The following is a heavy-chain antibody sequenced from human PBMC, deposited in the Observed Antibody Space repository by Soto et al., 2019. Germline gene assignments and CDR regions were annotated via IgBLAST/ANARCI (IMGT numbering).Heavy chain of an antibody. CDR1: GFTFSSYG. CDR3: AKSVYNWNDGFFDY. D-gene: IGHD1-1*01. V-gene: IGHV3-30*18. CDR2: ISYDEINK. J-gene: IGHJ4*02. Sequence: QVQLVESGGGVVQPGRSLRLSCAASGFTFSSYGMHWVRQAPGKGLEWVAIISYDEINKYYADSVKGRFTISRDNSKNTLYVQMNSLRAEDTGVYYCAKSVYNWNDGFFDYWGQGTMVTVSS.